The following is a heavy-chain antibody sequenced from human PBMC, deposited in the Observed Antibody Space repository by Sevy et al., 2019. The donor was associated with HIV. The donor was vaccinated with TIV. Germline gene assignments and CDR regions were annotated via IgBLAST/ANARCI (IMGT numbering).Heavy chain of an antibody. CDR3: AKGDRTFYGLDV. CDR1: GFTFSSYS. Sequence: GGSLRLSCAASGFTFSSYSMNWVRQAPGKGLEWVSSISSSSSYIYYADSVKGRFTISRDKSKNTLYLQMNSLRAEDTAVYYCAKGDRTFYGLDVWGQGTTVTVSS. CDR2: ISSSSSYI. V-gene: IGHV3-21*04. J-gene: IGHJ6*02. D-gene: IGHD2-15*01.